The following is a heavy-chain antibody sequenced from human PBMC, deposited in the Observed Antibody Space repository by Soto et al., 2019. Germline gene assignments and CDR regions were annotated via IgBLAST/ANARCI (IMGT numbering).Heavy chain of an antibody. J-gene: IGHJ4*02. D-gene: IGHD3-22*01. V-gene: IGHV4-4*02. CDR1: GGSISSSNW. CDR2: IYHSGST. Sequence: SETLSLTCAVSGGSISSSNWWSWVRQPPGKGPEWIGEIYHSGSTNYNPSLKSRVTISVDKSKNQFSLKLSSVTAADTAVYYCARESYDSSGYIDYWGQGTLVTVSS. CDR3: ARESYDSSGYIDY.